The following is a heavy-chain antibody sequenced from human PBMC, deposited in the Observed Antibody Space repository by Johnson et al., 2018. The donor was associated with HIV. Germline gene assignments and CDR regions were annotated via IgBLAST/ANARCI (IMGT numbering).Heavy chain of an antibody. D-gene: IGHD3-22*01. V-gene: IGHV3-23*04. CDR2: ISGSGGST. J-gene: IGHJ3*02. CDR1: GFAFSSYA. CDR3: ARGPTYYYDSSGYWSDAFDI. Sequence: VQLVESGGGLVQPGGSLRLSCAASGFAFSSYAMTWVRQAPGKGLEWVSSISGSGGSTYYADSVKGQFTISRDNSKNTLYLQMSSLRAEDTAVYYCARGPTYYYDSSGYWSDAFDIWGQGTMVTVSS.